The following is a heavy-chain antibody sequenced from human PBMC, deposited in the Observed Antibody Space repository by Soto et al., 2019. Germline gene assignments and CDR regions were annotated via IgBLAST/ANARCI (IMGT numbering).Heavy chain of an antibody. CDR3: ARDLSSDSTGFRGYDL. D-gene: IGHD3-10*01. V-gene: IGHV1-69*01. Sequence: QVHLVQSGAEVKKAGSSVKVSCKASGGTVSSYAITWVRQAPGKGLEWMGVFIPIFVSAHYAQKFQDRVTITADESTSTAYMELSGLRSEDTAIYYCARDLSSDSTGFRGYDLWGQGTLVTVSS. CDR1: GGTVSSYA. J-gene: IGHJ4*02. CDR2: FIPIFVSA.